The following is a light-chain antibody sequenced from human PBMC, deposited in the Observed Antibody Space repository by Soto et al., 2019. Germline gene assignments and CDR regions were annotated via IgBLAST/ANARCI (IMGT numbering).Light chain of an antibody. V-gene: IGLV2-14*01. J-gene: IGLJ2*01. CDR1: SSDVGGYDY. Sequence: QSVLTQPVSVSGSPGQSITISCTGSSSDVGGYDYVSWYQQHPGKAPKLMVYGVTNRPSGVSIRFSGSKSGNTASLTISGLQAEDEADYYCNSYTGSSTVVFGGGTQLTVL. CDR2: GVT. CDR3: NSYTGSSTVV.